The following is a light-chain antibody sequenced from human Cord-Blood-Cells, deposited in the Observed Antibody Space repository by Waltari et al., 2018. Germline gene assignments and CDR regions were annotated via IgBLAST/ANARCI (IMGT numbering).Light chain of an antibody. V-gene: IGKV4-1*01. J-gene: IGKJ2*01. CDR3: QQYYSTPT. CDR1: QSVLYSSNNKNY. Sequence: DIVMTQSPDSLAVSLGERATINCKSSQSVLYSSNNKNYLAWYQQKPGQPPKLLMYWASTQESGVPDRFSGSGSETDFTLTISSLQAEDVAVYYCQQYYSTPTFGQGTKLESK. CDR2: WAS.